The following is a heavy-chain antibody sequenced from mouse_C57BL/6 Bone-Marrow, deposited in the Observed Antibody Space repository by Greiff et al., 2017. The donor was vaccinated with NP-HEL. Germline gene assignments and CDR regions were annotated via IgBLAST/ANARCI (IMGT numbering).Heavy chain of an antibody. CDR1: GFTFSDAW. CDR3: TGYGNSYYYAMDY. J-gene: IGHJ4*01. D-gene: IGHD2-1*01. V-gene: IGHV6-6*01. CDR2: IRNKANNHAT. Sequence: EVQLVESGGGLVQPGGSMKLSCAASGFTFSDAWMDWVRQSPEKGLEWVAEIRNKANNHATYYAESVKGRFTISRDDSKSSVYLQMNSLRAEDTGIYYCTGYGNSYYYAMDYWGQGTSVTVSS.